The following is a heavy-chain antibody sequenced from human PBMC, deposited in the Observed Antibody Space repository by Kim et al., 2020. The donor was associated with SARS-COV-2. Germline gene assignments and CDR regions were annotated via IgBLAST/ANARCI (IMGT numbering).Heavy chain of an antibody. CDR3: AKETRGYNYGIFDY. J-gene: IGHJ4*02. Sequence: GSLRLSCAASGFNFSNYAMCWVRQAPGRGVEWVSGSSGSGGITHYADSVKGRFTISRDNSKNTLFLQMNSLRAEDTAVYYCAKETRGYNYGIFDYWGQGTLVTVSS. D-gene: IGHD5-18*01. CDR1: GFNFSNYA. CDR2: SSGSGGIT. V-gene: IGHV3-23*01.